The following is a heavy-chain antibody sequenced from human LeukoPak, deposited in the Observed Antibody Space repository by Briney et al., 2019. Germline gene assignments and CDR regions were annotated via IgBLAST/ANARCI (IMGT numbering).Heavy chain of an antibody. CDR3: TRVAIGFGEPYYFDY. D-gene: IGHD3-10*01. V-gene: IGHV3-21*05. CDR1: GFTFSAYW. J-gene: IGHJ4*02. CDR2: ISSSSSYI. Sequence: PGGSLRLSCAASGFTFSAYWMSWVRQAPGKGLEWVSYISSSSSYIYYADSVKGRFTISRDNAKNSLYLQMNSLKTEDTAVYYCTRVAIGFGEPYYFDYWGQGTLVTVSS.